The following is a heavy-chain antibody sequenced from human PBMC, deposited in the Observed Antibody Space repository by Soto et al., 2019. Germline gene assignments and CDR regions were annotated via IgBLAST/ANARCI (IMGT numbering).Heavy chain of an antibody. CDR2: IIPIFGTA. V-gene: IGHV1-69*12. J-gene: IGHJ3*02. CDR3: AREDIAVAGTVSRAFDI. D-gene: IGHD6-19*01. CDR1: GGTFSSYA. Sequence: QVQLVQSGAEVKKPGSSVKVSCKASGGTFSSYAISWVRQAPGQGLEWMGGIIPIFGTANYAQKFQGRVTITADESTSTAYMELSSLRSEDTAVHYCAREDIAVAGTVSRAFDIWGQGTMVTVSS.